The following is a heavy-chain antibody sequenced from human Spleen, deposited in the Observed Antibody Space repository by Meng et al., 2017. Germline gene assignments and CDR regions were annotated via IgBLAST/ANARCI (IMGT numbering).Heavy chain of an antibody. CDR3: AKRGDISGWYTH. V-gene: IGHV3-23*01. Sequence: GESLKISCVASGFTFKSHWMTWVRQAPGKGLEWVSAIGGSGGNTYYADSVKGRFTISRDNSKNTLYLQMSSLRDEDTAVYYCAKRGDISGWYTHWGQGKLVT. CDR1: GFTFKSHW. CDR2: IGGSGGNT. D-gene: IGHD6-19*01. J-gene: IGHJ4*02.